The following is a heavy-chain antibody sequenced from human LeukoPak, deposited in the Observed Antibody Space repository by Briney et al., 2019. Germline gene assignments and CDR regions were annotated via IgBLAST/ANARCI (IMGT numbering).Heavy chain of an antibody. J-gene: IGHJ4*02. D-gene: IGHD5-18*01. CDR2: IYPGDSDT. Sequence: GESLKISCKGSGYSFTSYWIGWVRQMPGKGLEWMGIIYPGDSDTRYSPSFQGQVTISADKSISTAYLQWSGLKASDTAMYYCARHRGYSYGPSFDFDYWGQGTLVTVSS. CDR1: GYSFTSYW. V-gene: IGHV5-51*01. CDR3: ARHRGYSYGPSFDFDY.